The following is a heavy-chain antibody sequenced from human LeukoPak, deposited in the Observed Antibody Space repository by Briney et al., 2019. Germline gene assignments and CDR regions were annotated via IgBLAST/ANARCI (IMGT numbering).Heavy chain of an antibody. CDR3: ARANEYSSSDRSFDY. J-gene: IGHJ4*02. V-gene: IGHV1-46*01. CDR2: INPSGGST. Sequence: ASVKVSCKASGYTFTSYYMHWVRQAPGHGLEWMGIINPSGGSTSYAQKFQGRVTITADESTSTAYMELSSLRSEDTAVYYCARANEYSSSDRSFDYWGQGTLVTVSS. CDR1: GYTFTSYY. D-gene: IGHD6-6*01.